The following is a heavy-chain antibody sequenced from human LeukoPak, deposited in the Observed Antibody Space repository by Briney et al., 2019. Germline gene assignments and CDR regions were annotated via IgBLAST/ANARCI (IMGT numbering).Heavy chain of an antibody. CDR2: INPSGGST. CDR3: ARDRARGYDYVWGSYPDY. J-gene: IGHJ4*02. Sequence: GASVKVSCEASGYTFNSHYIHWVRQAPGQGLEWMGIINPSGGSTSYAQKFQGRVTMTRDTSTSTVYMELSSLRSEDTAVYYCARDRARGYDYVWGSYPDYWGQGTLVTVSS. V-gene: IGHV1-46*02. CDR1: GYTFNSHY. D-gene: IGHD3-16*02.